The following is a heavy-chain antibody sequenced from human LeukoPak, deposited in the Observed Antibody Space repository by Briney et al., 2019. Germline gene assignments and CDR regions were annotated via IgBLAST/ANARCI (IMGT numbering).Heavy chain of an antibody. CDR2: IYHSGST. J-gene: IGHJ3*02. Sequence: PSETLSLTCAVSGYSISSGYYWGWIRQPPGKGLEWIGRIYHSGSTYYNQSLKRRVTISVETSKNQFSLKLSSVTAADTAVYYCATLYCSSTSCYNAFDIWGQGTMVTVSS. V-gene: IGHV4-38-2*01. D-gene: IGHD2-2*02. CDR3: ATLYCSSTSCYNAFDI. CDR1: GYSISSGYY.